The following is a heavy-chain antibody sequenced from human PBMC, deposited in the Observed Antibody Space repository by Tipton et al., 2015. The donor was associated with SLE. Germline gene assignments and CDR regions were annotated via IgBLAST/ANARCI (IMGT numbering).Heavy chain of an antibody. Sequence: TLRLSCAASGFTFSSYEMNWVRQAPGKGLEWIGEIYHSGGTNYNPSLRSRVTISIDKSKKQFSLKLSSVTAADTAVYYCARVVGGYDSYYYYMDVWGKGTTVTVSS. D-gene: IGHD5-12*01. CDR2: IYHSGGT. J-gene: IGHJ6*03. CDR3: ARVVGGYDSYYYYMDV. CDR1: GFTFSSYEM. V-gene: IGHV4-4*02.